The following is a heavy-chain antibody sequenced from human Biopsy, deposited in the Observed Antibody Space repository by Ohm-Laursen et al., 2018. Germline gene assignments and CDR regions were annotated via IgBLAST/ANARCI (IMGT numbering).Heavy chain of an antibody. CDR2: INQSGST. J-gene: IGHJ6*02. CDR1: GESSSGYF. D-gene: IGHD5-12*01. Sequence: GTLSLTCAVTGESSSGYFWNWIRQPPGKGLEWIGEINQSGSTKYNPSLKRRATLSADSSNSQFSRRLTSVTAADTAIYYCARGSGYFKLDVWGQGTTVTVSS. CDR3: ARGSGYFKLDV. V-gene: IGHV4-34*01.